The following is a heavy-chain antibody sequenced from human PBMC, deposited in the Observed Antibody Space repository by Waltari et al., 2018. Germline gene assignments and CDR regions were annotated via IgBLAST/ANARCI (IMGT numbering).Heavy chain of an antibody. CDR2: IRKSGGNT. Sequence: EVQLLESGGGLVQPGGSLRLSCAASGFSFSNYDMAWVRQAPGKGMGGVSGIRKSGGNTYYGESVKGRFAISRDNSRNTLHLQMNGLRAEDTAIYYCTSWRVVAGTGWFDSWGQGTLVTVSS. V-gene: IGHV3-23*01. CDR1: GFSFSNYD. CDR3: TSWRVVAGTGWFDS. D-gene: IGHD1-1*01. J-gene: IGHJ5*01.